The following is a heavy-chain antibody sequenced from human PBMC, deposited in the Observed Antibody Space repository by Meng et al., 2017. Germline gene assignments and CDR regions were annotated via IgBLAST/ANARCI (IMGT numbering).Heavy chain of an antibody. Sequence: ASVKVSCKASGYTFSSYGISWVRQAPGQGLEWMGWISAYNGNTNYALTLQGRVTMTTDTSTATAYMELRSLRSDDTAVYYCARDTYHYGAGTSLYVASSAMDVWGQGTTVTVSS. J-gene: IGHJ6*02. CDR3: ARDTYHYGAGTSLYVASSAMDV. V-gene: IGHV1-18*01. CDR2: ISAYNGNT. D-gene: IGHD3-10*01. CDR1: GYTFSSYG.